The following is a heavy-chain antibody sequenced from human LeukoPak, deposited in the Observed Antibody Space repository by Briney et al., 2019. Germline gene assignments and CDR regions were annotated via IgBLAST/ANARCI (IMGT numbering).Heavy chain of an antibody. V-gene: IGHV4-31*03. Sequence: AQTLSLTCTVSGGSISSGGYHWSWIRQHPGKGLEWIGCVYYSGSTYYNPSLKSRVTILVDTSKNQFSLKLTSVTAADAAVYYRARGRLWGDYWGQGTLVTV. CDR1: GGSISSGGYH. J-gene: IGHJ4*02. D-gene: IGHD3-10*01. CDR3: ARGRLWGDY. CDR2: VYYSGST.